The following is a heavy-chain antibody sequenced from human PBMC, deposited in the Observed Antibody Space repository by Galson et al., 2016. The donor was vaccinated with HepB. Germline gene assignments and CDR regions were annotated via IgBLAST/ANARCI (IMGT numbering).Heavy chain of an antibody. J-gene: IGHJ4*02. Sequence: SLRLSCAASGFTFSSYAMSWVRQAPGKGLEWVSVISGSGGSTYYADSVEGRFTISRDNSKNTLYLQMNSLRADDTAVYYCARAPTMITFGGLIVGDLDYWGQGTLVTVSS. CDR3: ARAPTMITFGGLIVGDLDY. V-gene: IGHV3-23*01. CDR1: GFTFSSYA. D-gene: IGHD3-16*02. CDR2: ISGSGGST.